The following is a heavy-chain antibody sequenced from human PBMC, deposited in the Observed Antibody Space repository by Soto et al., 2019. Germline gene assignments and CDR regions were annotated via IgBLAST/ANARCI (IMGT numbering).Heavy chain of an antibody. Sequence: ASVKVSCKASGYTFTSYAMHWVRQAPGQRLEWMGWINAGNGNTKYSQKFQGRVTITRDTSASTAYMELRSLRSDDTAVYYCATDLGTCYGDEYFQHWGQGTLVTVSS. CDR2: INAGNGNT. CDR3: ATDLGTCYGDEYFQH. V-gene: IGHV1-3*01. D-gene: IGHD2-15*01. J-gene: IGHJ1*01. CDR1: GYTFTSYA.